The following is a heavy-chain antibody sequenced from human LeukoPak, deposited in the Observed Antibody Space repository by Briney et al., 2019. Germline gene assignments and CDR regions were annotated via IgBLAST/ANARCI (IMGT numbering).Heavy chain of an antibody. CDR3: ATTIGGFAHWNYYYYYGMDV. CDR1: GGSFSGYY. Sequence: SETLSLTCAVYGGSFSGYYWSWIRQPPGKGLEWIGEINHSGSTNYNPSLKSRVTISVDTSKNQFSLKLSSVTAADTAVYYCATTIGGFAHWNYYYYYGMDVWGQGTTVTVSS. CDR2: INHSGST. D-gene: IGHD5-24*01. V-gene: IGHV4-34*01. J-gene: IGHJ6*02.